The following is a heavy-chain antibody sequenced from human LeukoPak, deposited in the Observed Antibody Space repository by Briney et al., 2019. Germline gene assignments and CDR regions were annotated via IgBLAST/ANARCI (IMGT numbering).Heavy chain of an antibody. Sequence: GGSLRLSCAASGFTLSNYWVDWVRQAPGKGLEWVANMKHDGTEKSYVDSVKGRFTISRDDAKNSLYLQMNSLGAEDTARYYCARSPYSGSYGPFDYWGQGTLVTVSS. J-gene: IGHJ4*02. CDR2: MKHDGTEK. V-gene: IGHV3-7*04. CDR3: ARSPYSGSYGPFDY. D-gene: IGHD1-26*01. CDR1: GFTLSNYW.